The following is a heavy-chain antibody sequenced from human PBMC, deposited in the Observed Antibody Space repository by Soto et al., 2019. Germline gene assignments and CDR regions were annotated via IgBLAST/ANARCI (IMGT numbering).Heavy chain of an antibody. Sequence: SETLSLTCAVYGGSFSGYYWSWIRQIPGKGLEWIGEINHSGSTNYNPSLKSQVTISVDTSKNQFSLKLSSVTAADTAVYYCARGYGSGTYAKNKYYYHVMDFWGQGTSVIVSS. CDR2: INHSGST. CDR3: ARGYGSGTYAKNKYYYHVMDF. D-gene: IGHD3-10*01. CDR1: GGSFSGYY. J-gene: IGHJ6*02. V-gene: IGHV4-34*01.